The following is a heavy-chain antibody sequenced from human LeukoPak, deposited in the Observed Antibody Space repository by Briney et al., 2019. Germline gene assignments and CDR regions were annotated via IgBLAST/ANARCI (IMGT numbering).Heavy chain of an antibody. J-gene: IGHJ4*02. V-gene: IGHV4-39*07. Sequence: SETLSLICTVSDGSITNTAYYWGWIRQPPGEGLEWIGSVFHSGNTYYNPSLNSRVTISIDTSKNQFSLKLRSVTAADTAVYYCARDANRGSFDYWGQGTLVTVSS. D-gene: IGHD2/OR15-2a*01. CDR1: DGSITNTAYY. CDR2: VFHSGNT. CDR3: ARDANRGSFDY.